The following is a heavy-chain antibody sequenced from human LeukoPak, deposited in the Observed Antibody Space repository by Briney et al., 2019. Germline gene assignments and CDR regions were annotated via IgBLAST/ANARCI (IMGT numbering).Heavy chain of an antibody. Sequence: GGSLRLSCAASGFTFSSYGMHWVRQAPGKGLEWVAVISYDGSNKYYADSVKGRFTISRDNSKNTLYLQMNSLRAKDTAVYYCAKEGSGQYYFDYWGQGSLVTVSS. CDR3: AKEGSGQYYFDY. J-gene: IGHJ4*02. V-gene: IGHV3-30*18. CDR2: ISYDGSNK. CDR1: GFTFSSYG. D-gene: IGHD2-15*01.